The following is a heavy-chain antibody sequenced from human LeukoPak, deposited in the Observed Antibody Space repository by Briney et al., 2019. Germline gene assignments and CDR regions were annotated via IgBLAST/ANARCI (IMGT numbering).Heavy chain of an antibody. D-gene: IGHD2-8*01. CDR2: IWPDGSNK. Sequence: RGPLRLSCAASGFSFSSYGMHWVRQAPGKGLEWVAVIWPDGSNKFHLESVQGRFTISRDNSRNPLYLQMNSLRAEDQPTYYCERWGGTCKNGVCYSSSYYLDFWGKGTTVIVSS. CDR1: GFSFSSYG. J-gene: IGHJ6*04. CDR3: ERWGGTCKNGVCYSSSYYLDF. V-gene: IGHV3-33*01.